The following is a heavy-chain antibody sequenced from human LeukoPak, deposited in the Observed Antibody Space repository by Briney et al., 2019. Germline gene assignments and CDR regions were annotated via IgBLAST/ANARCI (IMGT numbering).Heavy chain of an antibody. CDR3: ARDPDCSSTRCSESPFDY. V-gene: IGHV1-18*01. CDR1: GYRFTSYG. D-gene: IGHD2-2*01. J-gene: IGHJ4*02. Sequence: ASVKVSCKASGYRFTSYGISWVRQAPGQGLEWMAWISAYNGNTNYAQMFQGRVIMTTDTSTSTAYMELRSLRSDDTAVYYCARDPDCSSTRCSESPFDYWGQGTLVTVSS. CDR2: ISAYNGNT.